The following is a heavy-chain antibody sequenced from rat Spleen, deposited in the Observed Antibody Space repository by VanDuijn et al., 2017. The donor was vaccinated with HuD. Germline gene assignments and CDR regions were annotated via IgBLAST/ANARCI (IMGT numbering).Heavy chain of an antibody. CDR2: INSAGST. D-gene: IGHD1-10*01. J-gene: IGHJ2*01. CDR1: FYSITSSYS. CDR3: ARDNNYKAY. Sequence: EVQLQESGPGLVKPSQSLSLTCSVTFYSITSSYSWSWIRKFPGNKLEWMGYINSAGSTDYNPSLKSRISITRDTSKNQFFLQVNSVTTEDTATYYCARDNNYKAYWGQGVMVTVSS. V-gene: IGHV3-3*01.